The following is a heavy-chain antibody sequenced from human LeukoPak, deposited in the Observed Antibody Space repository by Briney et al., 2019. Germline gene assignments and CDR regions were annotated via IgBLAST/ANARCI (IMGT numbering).Heavy chain of an antibody. CDR1: GFTFSSYW. J-gene: IGHJ4*02. CDR2: IKQDGSEK. D-gene: IGHD6-19*01. Sequence: GGSLRLSCAASGFTFSSYWMSRVRQAPGKGLEWVANIKQDGSEKYYLDSVKGRFTISRDNAENSLYLQMNSLRAEDTVVYYCAAEASSGLEDWGQGILVTVSS. CDR3: AAEASSGLED. V-gene: IGHV3-7*01.